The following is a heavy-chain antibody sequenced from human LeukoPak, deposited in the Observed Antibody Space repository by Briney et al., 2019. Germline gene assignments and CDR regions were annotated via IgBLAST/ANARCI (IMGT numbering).Heavy chain of an antibody. CDR2: IKHSGST. Sequence: PSETLSLTCAVYGGSFSGYYWSWIRQPPGKGLEWIGEIKHSGSTNYNPSLKSRVTISVDTSKNQFSLKLSSGTAADTAVYYCARDRIVATRGWFDPWGQGTLVTVSS. V-gene: IGHV4-34*01. CDR3: ARDRIVATRGWFDP. D-gene: IGHD5-12*01. CDR1: GGSFSGYY. J-gene: IGHJ5*02.